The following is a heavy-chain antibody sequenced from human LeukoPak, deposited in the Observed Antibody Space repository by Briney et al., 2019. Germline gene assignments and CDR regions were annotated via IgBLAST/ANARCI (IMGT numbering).Heavy chain of an antibody. D-gene: IGHD2-2*01. CDR1: GFTFSRYS. CDR2: ISSGSSYI. V-gene: IGHV3-21*01. CDR3: ARVLVVLVPAAMDY. J-gene: IGHJ4*02. Sequence: PGGSLRLSCAASGFTFSRYSMNWVRQAPGKGLEWVSSISSGSSYIYYADSVKGRFTISRDNAKNSLYLQMNSLRAEDTAVYYCARVLVVLVPAAMDYWGQGTLVTVSS.